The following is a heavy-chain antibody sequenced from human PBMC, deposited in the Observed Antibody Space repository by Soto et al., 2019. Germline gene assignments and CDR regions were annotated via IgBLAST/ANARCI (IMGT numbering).Heavy chain of an antibody. D-gene: IGHD4-4*01. CDR1: GFTFSSYS. CDR2: TGGDGGTT. Sequence: SGGSLRLSCAASGFTFSSYSMSWVRQAPGKGLEWVSGFSTGGDGGTTYHADSVKGRFAISRDNSKNTLLLQMNSLGAEDTAVYYCAKDSNKYSSSLRGRYFDYWGQGIGVTVSS. J-gene: IGHJ4*02. V-gene: IGHV3-23*01. CDR3: AKDSNKYSSSLRGRYFDY.